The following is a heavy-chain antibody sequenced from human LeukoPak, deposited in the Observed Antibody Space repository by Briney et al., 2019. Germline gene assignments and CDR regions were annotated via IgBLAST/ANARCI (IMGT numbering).Heavy chain of an antibody. CDR3: VRVRGSGYYSYYYYYMDV. Sequence: ASVKVSCKASGYTFTSYDINWVRQATGQGLEWMGWMNPNSGNTGYAQKFQGRVTMTRNTSISTAYMELSSLRSEDTAVYYCVRVRGSGYYSYYYYYMDVWGKGTTVTVSS. CDR1: GYTFTSYD. V-gene: IGHV1-8*01. CDR2: MNPNSGNT. D-gene: IGHD3-3*01. J-gene: IGHJ6*03.